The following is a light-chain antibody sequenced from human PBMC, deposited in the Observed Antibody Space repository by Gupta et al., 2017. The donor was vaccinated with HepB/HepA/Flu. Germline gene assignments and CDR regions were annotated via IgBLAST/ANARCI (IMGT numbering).Light chain of an antibody. V-gene: IGKV1-9*01. J-gene: IGKJ1*01. CDR1: QSSNSY. CDR3: QQIKSNIWT. CDR2: AAS. Sequence: FQFTQSPSFQSASVGDRVTITCRASQSSNSYVPWYQQKTGKAPKLLIYAASTLQSGVPSRFSGSGSGTDFTLTISRLQPEDFATYYCQQIKSNIWTFGEGTKVEIK.